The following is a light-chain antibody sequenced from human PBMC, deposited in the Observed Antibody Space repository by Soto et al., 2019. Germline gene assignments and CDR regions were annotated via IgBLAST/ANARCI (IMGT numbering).Light chain of an antibody. V-gene: IGLV2-23*01. CDR2: EDI. CDR3: CSYAGGASVV. Sequence: QSALTQPASVSGSPGQSITISCTGTSSDIGRYNLVSWYQQHPGKAPKLIIYEDIERPSGVSDRFSGSKSGNTASLTISGLQTGEGAGFYCCSYAGGASVVFGGGTKLTVL. CDR1: SSDIGRYNL. J-gene: IGLJ2*01.